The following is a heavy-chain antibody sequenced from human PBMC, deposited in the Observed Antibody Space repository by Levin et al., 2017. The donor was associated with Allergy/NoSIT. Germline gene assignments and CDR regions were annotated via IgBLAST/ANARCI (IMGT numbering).Heavy chain of an antibody. CDR1: GFTFSSYA. Sequence: SCAASGFTFSSYAMHWVRQAPGKGLEWVAVISYDGSNKYYADSVKGRFTISRDNSKNTLYLQMNSLRAEDTAVYYCARDLSYNWNNRGAFDIWGQGTMVTVSS. CDR2: ISYDGSNK. CDR3: ARDLSYNWNNRGAFDI. J-gene: IGHJ3*02. V-gene: IGHV3-30-3*01. D-gene: IGHD1/OR15-1a*01.